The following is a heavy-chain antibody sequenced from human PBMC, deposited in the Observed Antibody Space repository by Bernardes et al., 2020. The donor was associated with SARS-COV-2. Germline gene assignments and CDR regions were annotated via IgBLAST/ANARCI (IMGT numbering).Heavy chain of an antibody. CDR1: GFTFSSYW. V-gene: IGHV3-74*01. Sequence: GSLRLSCAASGFTFSSYWMHWLRHGPGKGLVWVSRITSDGSSTNYADSVKGRFTISRDNAKNTLYLQMNSLRAEDTAVYYCARNARTDFDSWGQGTLVTVSS. CDR3: ARNARTDFDS. J-gene: IGHJ4*02. CDR2: ITSDGSST.